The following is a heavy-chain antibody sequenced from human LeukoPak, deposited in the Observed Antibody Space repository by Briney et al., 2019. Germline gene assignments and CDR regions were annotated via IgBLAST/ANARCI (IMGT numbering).Heavy chain of an antibody. J-gene: IGHJ4*02. V-gene: IGHV1-2*02. D-gene: IGHD2-15*01. CDR2: INPNSGGT. Sequence: ASVKVSCKASGYTFTGYYMHWVRQAPGQGLEWMGWINPNSGGTNYAQKFQGRVTMTRDTSISTAYMELSRLRSDDTAVYYCAREAPGYCTGGSCYSQPFFDFWGQGTLVTVSS. CDR1: GYTFTGYY. CDR3: AREAPGYCTGGSCYSQPFFDF.